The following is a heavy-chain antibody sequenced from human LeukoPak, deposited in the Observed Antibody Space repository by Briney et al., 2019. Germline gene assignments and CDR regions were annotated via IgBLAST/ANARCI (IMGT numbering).Heavy chain of an antibody. D-gene: IGHD3-10*01. J-gene: IGHJ3*02. Sequence: SETLSLTCTVSGGSISSYYWSWIRQPAGKGLERIGRIHTSGSTNFSPSLKSRVTMSVDTSNNQVSLKLSSVTAADTAVYYCARRKPGESFDMWGQGTTVTVSS. CDR1: GGSISSYY. V-gene: IGHV4-4*07. CDR3: ARRKPGESFDM. CDR2: IHTSGST.